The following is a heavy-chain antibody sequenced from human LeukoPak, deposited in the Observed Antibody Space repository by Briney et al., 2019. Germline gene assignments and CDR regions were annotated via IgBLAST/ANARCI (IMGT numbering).Heavy chain of an antibody. V-gene: IGHV4-34*01. J-gene: IGHJ4*02. D-gene: IGHD3-22*01. CDR3: ARGYYYDSSDHRDFDY. Sequence: ETLSLTCAVYGGSFSGYYWSWIRQPPGKGLEWIGEINHSGSTNYNPSLKSRVTISVDTSKNQFSLKLSSVTAADTAVYYCARGYYYDSSDHRDFDYWGQGTLVTVSS. CDR2: INHSGST. CDR1: GGSFSGYY.